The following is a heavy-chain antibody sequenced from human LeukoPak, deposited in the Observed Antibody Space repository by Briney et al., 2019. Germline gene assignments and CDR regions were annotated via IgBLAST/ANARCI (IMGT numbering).Heavy chain of an antibody. CDR1: GFGFSRYA. J-gene: IGHJ4*02. CDR3: ARGSYGDYDF. Sequence: PGGSLRLSCSASGFGFSRYAMTWVRQAPGKGLEWVSAISAGTTATYYAASVKGRFTISRDNSRNILDLQMSSLRAEDTAIYYCARGSYGDYDFCSQGTLVTVSS. V-gene: IGHV3-23*01. CDR2: ISAGTTAT. D-gene: IGHD4-17*01.